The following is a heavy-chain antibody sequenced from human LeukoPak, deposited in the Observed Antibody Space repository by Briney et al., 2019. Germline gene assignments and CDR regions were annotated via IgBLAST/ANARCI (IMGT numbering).Heavy chain of an antibody. J-gene: IGHJ3*01. CDR2: IYFTGST. V-gene: IGHV4-59*08. CDR1: GGSMTNSY. D-gene: IGHD1-26*01. Sequence: SETLSLTCTVSGGSMTNSYWGWIRQPPGKGLEWLGYIYFTGSTNSNPSPKSRVTISVHTSKNQRSLRLTSVTAADTAVYYCARRRQVSYYAPYAFDLWGQGTMVTVSS. CDR3: ARRRQVSYYAPYAFDL.